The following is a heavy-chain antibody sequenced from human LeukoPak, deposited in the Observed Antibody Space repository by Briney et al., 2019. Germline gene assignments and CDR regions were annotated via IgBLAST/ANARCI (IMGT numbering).Heavy chain of an antibody. CDR3: ASSRAGTLKVHNWFDP. V-gene: IGHV5-10-1*01. Sequence: EESLRISCKGSGYSFTSYWISWVRQMPGKGLEWMGRIDPTDSYTDYSPSFEGHVTISVDRSITTAYLQWSSLKASDTAMYFCASSRAGTLKVHNWFDPWGQGSLVTVSS. J-gene: IGHJ5*02. CDR1: GYSFTSYW. D-gene: IGHD6-19*01. CDR2: IDPTDSYT.